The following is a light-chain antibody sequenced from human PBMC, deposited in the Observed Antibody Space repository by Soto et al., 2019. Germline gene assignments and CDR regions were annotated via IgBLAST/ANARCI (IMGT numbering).Light chain of an antibody. CDR3: QSYDSSLSGSV. CDR2: GNS. V-gene: IGLV1-40*01. CDR1: SSNIGAGYD. Sequence: QSVLTQPPSVSGAPGQRVTISCTGSSSNIGAGYDVHWYQQRPGTAPKLLIYGNSNRPSGVPDRFSGSKSGTSASLAITGLQAEDEADYYCQSYDSSLSGSVFGGGTQVTVL. J-gene: IGLJ3*02.